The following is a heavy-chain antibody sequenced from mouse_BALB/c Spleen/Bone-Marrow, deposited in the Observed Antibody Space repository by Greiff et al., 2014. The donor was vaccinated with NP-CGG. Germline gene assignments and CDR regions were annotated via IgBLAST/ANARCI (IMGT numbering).Heavy chain of an antibody. CDR3: AREGWLLRFDY. Sequence: VQLQQSGPELVKPGASVKMSCKASGYTFTAYVMHWVKQKPGQGLEWIGYINPYNDGTNYIEKFKGKATLTSDIPSSTAYMELSSLTSEDPAVYYCAREGWLLRFDYWGQGTTLTVSS. D-gene: IGHD2-3*01. CDR2: INPYNDGT. J-gene: IGHJ2*01. V-gene: IGHV1-14*01. CDR1: GYTFTAYV.